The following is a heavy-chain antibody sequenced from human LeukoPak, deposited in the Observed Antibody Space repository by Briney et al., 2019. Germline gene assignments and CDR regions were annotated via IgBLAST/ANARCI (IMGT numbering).Heavy chain of an antibody. CDR3: ARALGYCSSTSCLFDY. D-gene: IGHD2-2*01. J-gene: IGHJ4*02. V-gene: IGHV4-59*01. CDR2: IYYSGST. Sequence: PSETLSLTCTVSGGSISSYYWSWIRQPPGKGLEWIGYIYYSGSTNYNPSLKSRVTISVDTSKNQFSLKLSSVTAADAAVYYCARALGYCSSTSCLFDYWGQGTLVTVSS. CDR1: GGSISSYY.